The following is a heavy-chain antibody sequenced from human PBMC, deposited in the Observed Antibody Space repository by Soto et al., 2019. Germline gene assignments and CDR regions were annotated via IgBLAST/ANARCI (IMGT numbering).Heavy chain of an antibody. V-gene: IGHV4-34*01. Sequence: PSETLSLTCAVYGGSFSGYYLSWIRQPPGKGLEWIGEINHSGSTNYNPSLKSRVTISVDTSKNQFSLKLSSVTAADTAVYYCARRVAARPRSWFDPWGQGTLVTVSS. D-gene: IGHD6-6*01. CDR1: GGSFSGYY. J-gene: IGHJ5*02. CDR3: ARRVAARPRSWFDP. CDR2: INHSGST.